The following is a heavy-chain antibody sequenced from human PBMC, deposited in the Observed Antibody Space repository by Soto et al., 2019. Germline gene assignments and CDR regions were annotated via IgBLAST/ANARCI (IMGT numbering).Heavy chain of an antibody. CDR1: GGSFSGYY. CDR2: INNREST. V-gene: IGHV4-34*01. Sequence: QVQLQQWGAGLLKPSETLSLTCAVYGGSFSGYYWSWIRQPPGKGLEWIGEINNRESTNYNPSLKSRVNISIDTSKNQFSLKLNSVTAADTAVYYCASLRRSNLLDYWGQGTLVTVSS. D-gene: IGHD6-13*01. CDR3: ASLRRSNLLDY. J-gene: IGHJ4*02.